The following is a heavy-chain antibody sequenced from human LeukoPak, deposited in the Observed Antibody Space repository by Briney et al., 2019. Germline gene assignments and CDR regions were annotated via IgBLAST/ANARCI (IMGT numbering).Heavy chain of an antibody. Sequence: GGSLRLSCAASGFTFSSYAMSWVRQAPGKGLERVSAISGSGSNTYYADSVKGRFTISRDNSKNTLYLQMNSLRAEDTAVYYCAKENIHSLDYWGQGTLVTVSS. V-gene: IGHV3-23*01. CDR1: GFTFSSYA. CDR3: AKENIHSLDY. D-gene: IGHD2/OR15-2a*01. J-gene: IGHJ4*02. CDR2: ISGSGSNT.